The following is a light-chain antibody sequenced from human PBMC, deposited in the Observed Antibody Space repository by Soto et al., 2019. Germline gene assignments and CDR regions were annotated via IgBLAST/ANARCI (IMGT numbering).Light chain of an antibody. CDR1: IRDVGGYNY. V-gene: IGLV2-14*01. CDR3: SSYVSYSTFVV. Sequence: QSVLTQPASVSGSPGQSITISCTGTIRDVGGYNYVSWHQQHPGKAPKVIITEVSNRPSGVSDRFSGSKSGNTASLTISGLQAEDEADYYCSSYVSYSTFVVFGGGTQLTVL. CDR2: EVS. J-gene: IGLJ2*01.